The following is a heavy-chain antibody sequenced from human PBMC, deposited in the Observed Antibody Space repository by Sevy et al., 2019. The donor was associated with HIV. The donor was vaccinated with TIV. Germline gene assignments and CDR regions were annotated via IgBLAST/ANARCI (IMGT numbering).Heavy chain of an antibody. CDR3: ARGGPLSYYDRTSIYFGDY. V-gene: IGHV3-33*01. CDR2: IWYDGSNK. J-gene: IGHJ4*02. D-gene: IGHD3-22*01. Sequence: GGSLRLSCAASGFTFSSYGMHWVRQAPGKGLEWVAVIWYDGSNKYYADSVKGRFTISRDNSKNTLYLQMNSLRAEDTAVYYCARGGPLSYYDRTSIYFGDYWGQGTLVTVSS. CDR1: GFTFSSYG.